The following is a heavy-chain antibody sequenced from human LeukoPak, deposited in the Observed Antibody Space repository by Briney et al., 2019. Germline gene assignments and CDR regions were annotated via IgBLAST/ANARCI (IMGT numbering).Heavy chain of an antibody. CDR3: ARGGYYDILTRVFDY. CDR1: GFTFSSFA. Sequence: PGGSLRLSCVASGFTFSSFAMSWVRQAPGKGLEWVSTITGSGGSGVATYHADSVRGRFTISRDNSKNTLYLQMNSLRAEDTAVYYCARGGYYDILTRVFDYWGQGTLVTVSS. D-gene: IGHD3-9*01. J-gene: IGHJ4*02. CDR2: ITGSGGSGVAT. V-gene: IGHV3-23*01.